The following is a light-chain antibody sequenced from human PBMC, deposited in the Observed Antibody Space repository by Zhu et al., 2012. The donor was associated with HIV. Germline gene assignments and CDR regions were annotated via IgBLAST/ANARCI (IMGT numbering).Light chain of an antibody. J-gene: IGKJ1*01. CDR2: GAS. CDR3: HQYLSSPET. CDR1: QSVTNDY. Sequence: EIELTQSPGTLSLSPGDRATLSCRASQSVTNDYLAWYQQKPGQAPRLLIYGASSRATGIPDRFSGSGSGTDFILTISRVEPEDFAVYYCHQYLSSPETFGQGTKVEIK. V-gene: IGKV3-20*01.